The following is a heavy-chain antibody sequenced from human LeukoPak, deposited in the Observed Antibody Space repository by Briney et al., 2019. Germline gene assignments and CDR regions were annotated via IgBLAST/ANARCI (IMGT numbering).Heavy chain of an antibody. J-gene: IGHJ4*02. CDR2: IYPGDSDT. V-gene: IGHV5-51*01. CDR3: ASSLVVAGSSVSGFDY. CDR1: GYSFTTYW. D-gene: IGHD6-19*01. Sequence: GESLKISCKGSGYSFTTYWIGWVRQIPGKGLEWMGIIYPGDSDTRYSPSFQGQVTISADKSISTAYLQWSSLRASDTAMYYCASSLVVAGSSVSGFDYWGQGTLVTVSS.